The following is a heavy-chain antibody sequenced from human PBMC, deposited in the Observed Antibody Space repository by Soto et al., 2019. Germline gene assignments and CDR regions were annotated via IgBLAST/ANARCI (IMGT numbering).Heavy chain of an antibody. CDR1: GFTFSSYA. CDR3: AKGGSGYDFYYYYYMEV. Sequence: GGSLRLSCAASGFTFSSYAMSWVRQAPGKGLEWVSAISGSGGSTYYADSVKGRFTISRDNSKNTLYLQMNSLRAEDTAVYYCAKGGSGYDFYYYYYMEVWGKGTTVTVSS. J-gene: IGHJ6*03. V-gene: IGHV3-23*01. CDR2: ISGSGGST. D-gene: IGHD5-12*01.